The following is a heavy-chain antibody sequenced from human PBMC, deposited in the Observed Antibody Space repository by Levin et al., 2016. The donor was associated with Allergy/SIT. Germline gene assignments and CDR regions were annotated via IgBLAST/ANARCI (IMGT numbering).Heavy chain of an antibody. CDR3: ARRVRSDPPISSDNWLHP. D-gene: IGHD3-10*01. Sequence: SETLSLTCSVSGDSITNYFWNWLRQSPGKGLEWIGGIYEGGRINSNPSLVSRLSISKDTSKNLFFLSLRSVTAADTAVYYCARRVRSDPPISSDNWLHPWGQGTLVTVSS. CDR2: IYEGGRI. CDR1: GDSITNYF. J-gene: IGHJ5*02. V-gene: IGHV4-59*01.